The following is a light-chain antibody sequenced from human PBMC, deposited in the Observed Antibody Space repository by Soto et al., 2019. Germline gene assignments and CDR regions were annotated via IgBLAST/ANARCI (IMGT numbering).Light chain of an antibody. Sequence: GDRVTITCWASQSISSWLAWYQQKPGKGPKLLIYDASSLESGVPSRFSGSGSGTEFTLTISSLQPDDFATYYCQQYNSYPVAFGQGTKVEIK. V-gene: IGKV1-5*01. CDR3: QQYNSYPVA. CDR2: DAS. J-gene: IGKJ1*01. CDR1: QSISSW.